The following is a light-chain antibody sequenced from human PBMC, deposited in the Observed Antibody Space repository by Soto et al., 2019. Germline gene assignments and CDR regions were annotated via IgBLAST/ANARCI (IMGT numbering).Light chain of an antibody. Sequence: ILMTQSPATLSVSPGERATLSCRASQSVSNNLAWYQQKPGQAPRLLIYDASTRATGIPARFSGSGSGTEFNHTISGQQSEDFAVYYWQQYNNWPPWTFGQGTKVEIK. V-gene: IGKV3-15*01. CDR1: QSVSNN. CDR3: QQYNNWPPWT. CDR2: DAS. J-gene: IGKJ1*01.